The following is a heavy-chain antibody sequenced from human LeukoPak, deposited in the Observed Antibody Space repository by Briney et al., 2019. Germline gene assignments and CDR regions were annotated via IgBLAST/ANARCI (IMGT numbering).Heavy chain of an antibody. CDR3: AKGKNIMDY. Sequence: GGSLRLSCAAPGFTFNAYAMSWVRQAPGKGLEWVSAISGSGASTYYADSVRGRFTISRDNSKNTLYLQMNSLRAEDTASYYCAKGKNIMDYWGQGTLVTVSS. CDR2: ISGSGAST. V-gene: IGHV3-23*01. D-gene: IGHD2/OR15-2a*01. CDR1: GFTFNAYA. J-gene: IGHJ4*02.